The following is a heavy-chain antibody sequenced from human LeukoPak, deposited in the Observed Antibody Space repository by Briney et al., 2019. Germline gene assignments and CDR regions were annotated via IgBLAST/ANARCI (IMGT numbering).Heavy chain of an antibody. CDR1: GFTFSTYN. J-gene: IGHJ3*02. CDR2: ISGSSSYI. Sequence: GGSLRLSCAASGFTFSTYNMNWVRQAPGKGLEWVSSISGSSSYIYYADSVKGRFSISRDNAKNSLYLQMNSLRAEDTAVYYCARRSHGDYDRVSAFDIWGQGTMVTVSS. V-gene: IGHV3-21*01. CDR3: ARRSHGDYDRVSAFDI. D-gene: IGHD4-17*01.